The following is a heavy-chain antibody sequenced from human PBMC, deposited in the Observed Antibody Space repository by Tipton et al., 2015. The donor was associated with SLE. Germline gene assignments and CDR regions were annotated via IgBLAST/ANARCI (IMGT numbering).Heavy chain of an antibody. CDR2: INHSGST. CDR3: ARLYQGIAVAGDY. J-gene: IGHJ4*02. V-gene: IGHV4-34*01. D-gene: IGHD6-19*01. CDR1: GGSFSGYY. Sequence: LSLTCAVYGGSFSGYYWSWIRQPPGKGLEWIGEINHSGSTNYNPSLKSRVTISVDTSKNQFSLKLSSVTAADTAVYYCARLYQGIAVAGDYWGQGTLVTVSS.